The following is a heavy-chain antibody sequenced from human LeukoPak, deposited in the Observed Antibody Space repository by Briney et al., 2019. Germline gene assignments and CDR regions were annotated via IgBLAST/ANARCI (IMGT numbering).Heavy chain of an antibody. D-gene: IGHD3-3*01. CDR2: ISSSSSYI. CDR1: GFTFSSYS. V-gene: IGHV3-21*04. CDR3: AKLGVDFWSGYSFYFDY. J-gene: IGHJ4*02. Sequence: KPGGSLRLSCAASGFTFSSYSMNWVRQAPGKGLEWVSSISSSSSYIYYADSVKGRFTISRDNAKNSLYLQMNSLRAEDTAVYYCAKLGVDFWSGYSFYFDYWGQGTLVTVSS.